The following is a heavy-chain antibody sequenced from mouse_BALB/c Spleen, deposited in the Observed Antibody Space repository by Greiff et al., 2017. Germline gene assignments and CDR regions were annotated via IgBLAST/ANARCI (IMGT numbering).Heavy chain of an antibody. J-gene: IGHJ4*01. Sequence: QVQLQQSGAELVRPGSSVKISCKASGYAFSSYWMNWVKQRPGQGLEWIGQIYPGDGDTNYNGKFKGKATLTADKSSSTAYMQLSSLTSEDSAVYFCARGRSTMIKHYAMDYWGQGTSVTVSS. V-gene: IGHV1-80*01. CDR2: IYPGDGDT. D-gene: IGHD2-4*01. CDR3: ARGRSTMIKHYAMDY. CDR1: GYAFSSYW.